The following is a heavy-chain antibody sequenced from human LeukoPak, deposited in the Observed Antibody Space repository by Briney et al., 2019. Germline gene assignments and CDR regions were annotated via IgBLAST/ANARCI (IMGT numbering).Heavy chain of an antibody. Sequence: KPSETLSLTCTVSGGSISSYYWSWIRQPAGKGLEWIGYIYYSGSTNYNPSLKSRVTISVDTSKNQFSLKLSSVTAADTAVYYCARHPGIAGNWFDPWGQGTLVTVSS. CDR1: GGSISSYY. CDR3: ARHPGIAGNWFDP. J-gene: IGHJ5*02. CDR2: IYYSGST. V-gene: IGHV4-59*08. D-gene: IGHD6-13*01.